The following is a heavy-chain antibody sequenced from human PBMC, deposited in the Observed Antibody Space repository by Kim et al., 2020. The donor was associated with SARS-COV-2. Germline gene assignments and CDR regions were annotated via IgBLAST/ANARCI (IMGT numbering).Heavy chain of an antibody. Sequence: ASVKVSCKASGYTFTDYYIQWVRQAPGQGLEWMGWIVTNSGGTNYAQKFQGRVTMTRDTSISTAFMELSRLTSDDTAVYYCARGGPAHDVDPWGQGLLAT. J-gene: IGHJ5*02. CDR1: GYTFTDYY. CDR2: IVTNSGGT. V-gene: IGHV1-2*02. CDR3: ARGGPAHDVDP.